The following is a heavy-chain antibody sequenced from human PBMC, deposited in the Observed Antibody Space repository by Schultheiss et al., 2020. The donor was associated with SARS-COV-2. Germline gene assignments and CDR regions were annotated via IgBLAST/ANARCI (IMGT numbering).Heavy chain of an antibody. Sequence: GGSLRLSCEASGFTFSSYEMNWVRQAPGKGLEWVSSISSSSSYIYYADSVKGRFTISRDNAKNSLYLQMNSLRAEDTAVYYCARVSSSWYLVDYWGQGTLVTVSS. CDR2: ISSSSSYI. D-gene: IGHD6-13*01. CDR1: GFTFSSYE. V-gene: IGHV3-21*01. J-gene: IGHJ4*02. CDR3: ARVSSSWYLVDY.